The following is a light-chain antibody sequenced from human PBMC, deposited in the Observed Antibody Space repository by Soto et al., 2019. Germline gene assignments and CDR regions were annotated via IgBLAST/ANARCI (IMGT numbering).Light chain of an antibody. CDR1: SSNIGAGYH. CDR2: DNN. Sequence: QSVLTQPPSVSGAPGQRVTISCTGRSSNIGAGYHVHWYQQLPGTAPKLLISDNNNRPSGVPDRFSGSKSGTSASLAITGLQAEDEADYYCQSYDSNLSAYVFGTGTKVNVL. V-gene: IGLV1-40*01. J-gene: IGLJ1*01. CDR3: QSYDSNLSAYV.